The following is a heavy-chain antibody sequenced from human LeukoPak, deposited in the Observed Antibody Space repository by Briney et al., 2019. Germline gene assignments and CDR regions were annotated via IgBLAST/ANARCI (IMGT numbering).Heavy chain of an antibody. J-gene: IGHJ3*02. CDR2: MNPNSGNT. CDR1: GYTFTIYD. D-gene: IGHD4-17*01. V-gene: IGHV1-8*03. CDR3: ARGTVTTLDAFDI. Sequence: ASVKVSFKASGYTFTIYDINWVRQATGQGLEWMGWMNPNSGNTGYAQKFQGRVTITRNTSISTAYMELSSLRSEDTAVYYCARGTVTTLDAFDIWGQGTMVTVSS.